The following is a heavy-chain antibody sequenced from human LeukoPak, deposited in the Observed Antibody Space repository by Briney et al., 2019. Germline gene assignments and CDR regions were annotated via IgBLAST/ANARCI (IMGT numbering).Heavy chain of an antibody. CDR3: ARSYYDILTGYAPGAFDI. J-gene: IGHJ3*02. V-gene: IGHV3-21*01. CDR2: ISSSSSYI. Sequence: GGSLRLSCAASGFTFSSYSMNWVRQAPGKGLEWVTSISSSSSYIYYADSVKGRLTISRDNAKNSLYLQMNSLRAEDTAVYYCARSYYDILTGYAPGAFDIWGQGTMVTVSS. CDR1: GFTFSSYS. D-gene: IGHD3-9*01.